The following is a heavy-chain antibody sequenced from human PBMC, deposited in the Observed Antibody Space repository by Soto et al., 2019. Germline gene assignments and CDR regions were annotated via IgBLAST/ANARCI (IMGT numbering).Heavy chain of an antibody. D-gene: IGHD2-8*01. CDR1: GYTFSSFE. J-gene: IGHJ4*02. CDR3: ARWVSATDFDS. V-gene: IGHV1-8*01. Sequence: QVRLVQSGAEVKKPGASVKVSCKASGYTFSSFEIHWVRQAAGQGLEWMGWMNPNNGDTGHAQKFQGRVTMTRNTSISTAFRELRSLRSEDTAMFYCARWVSATDFDSWGQGTLVTVSS. CDR2: MNPNNGDT.